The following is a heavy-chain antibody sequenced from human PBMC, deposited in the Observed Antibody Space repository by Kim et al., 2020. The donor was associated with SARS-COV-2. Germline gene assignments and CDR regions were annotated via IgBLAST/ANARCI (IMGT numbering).Heavy chain of an antibody. J-gene: IGHJ6*02. CDR2: ISSSSSYI. CDR1: GFTFSDYS. CDR3: ARVDYGNYAGGMDV. D-gene: IGHD4-17*01. Sequence: GGSLRLSCAASGFTFSDYSMNWVRQAPGKGLEWVSLISSSSSYIYYADSVKGRFTISRDNAKNSLYLQMNSLRAEDTALYYCARVDYGNYAGGMDVWGHGTTVTVSS. V-gene: IGHV3-21*01.